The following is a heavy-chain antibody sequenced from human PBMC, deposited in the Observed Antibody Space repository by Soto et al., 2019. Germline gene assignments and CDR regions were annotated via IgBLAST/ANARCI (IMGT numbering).Heavy chain of an antibody. Sequence: GASVKVSCKPSGYAFTSYLLYWVRQAPGQRLEWMGWINTGNGNTKYSQKFQGRVTITRDTSASTAYMELSSLTSEDTAVYYCASGNCDYICYHDYWGQGTLVTVSS. CDR3: ASGNCDYICYHDY. D-gene: IGHD3-16*01. J-gene: IGHJ4*02. V-gene: IGHV1-3*04. CDR2: INTGNGNT. CDR1: GYAFTSYL.